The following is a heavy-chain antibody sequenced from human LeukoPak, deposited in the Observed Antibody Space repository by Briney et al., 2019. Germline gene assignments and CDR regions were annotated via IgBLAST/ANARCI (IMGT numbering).Heavy chain of an antibody. CDR2: IYSGGST. CDR3: ARDRSGWYDS. J-gene: IGHJ5*01. Sequence: GGSLRLSGAASGFIVSSNYMSWVRQAPGKGLEWVSVIYSGGSTYYADSVKGGFTISRDISKNTLYLQMNSLRAEDTAVYYCARDRSGWYDSWGQGTLVTVSS. CDR1: GFIVSSNY. V-gene: IGHV3-53*01. D-gene: IGHD3-3*01.